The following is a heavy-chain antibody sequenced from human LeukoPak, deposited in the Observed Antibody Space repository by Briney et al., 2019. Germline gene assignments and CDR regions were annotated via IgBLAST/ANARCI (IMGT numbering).Heavy chain of an antibody. Sequence: GESLKISCEGSGYNFTSYWVTWVRPMPGKGLEWVGRIDPSDSYTHYSPSLQGHVAISADKSINTAYLQWSSLKASDTAIHYCARRQRAYSASSYGLDVWGQGTTVIVSS. J-gene: IGHJ6*02. CDR1: GYNFTSYW. CDR3: ARRQRAYSASSYGLDV. CDR2: IDPSDSYT. D-gene: IGHD5-12*01. V-gene: IGHV5-10-1*01.